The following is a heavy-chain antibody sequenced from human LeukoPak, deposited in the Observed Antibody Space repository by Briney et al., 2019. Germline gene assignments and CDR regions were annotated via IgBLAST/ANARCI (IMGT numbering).Heavy chain of an antibody. CDR1: GFTFRSYW. V-gene: IGHV3-74*01. CDR3: ARDRGIATWYFDL. J-gene: IGHJ2*01. D-gene: IGHD6-13*01. Sequence: PGGSLRLSCAASGFTFRSYWMHWVRQAPGKGLVWVSQIYTDGSSTTYADSVKGRFTVSRDNAKNTLFLQVNSLRAEDTAVYYCARDRGIATWYFDLWGRGTLVTVSS. CDR2: IYTDGSST.